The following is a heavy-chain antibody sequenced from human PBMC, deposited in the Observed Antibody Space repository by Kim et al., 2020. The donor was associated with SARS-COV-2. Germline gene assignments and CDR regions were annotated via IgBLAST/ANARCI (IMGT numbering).Heavy chain of an antibody. CDR1: GFAFSVFD. CDR2: ISGGSGII. CDR3: VGGGLYYFDY. D-gene: IGHD2-8*01. Sequence: GGSLRLSCVASGFAFSVFDMNWVRQTPGKGLEWISYISGGSGIISYADSVKGRFTISRDNTKNSLYLQMNSLTVEDAAVYFCVGGGLYYFDYWGQGTLVTVSS. V-gene: IGHV3-48*04. J-gene: IGHJ4*02.